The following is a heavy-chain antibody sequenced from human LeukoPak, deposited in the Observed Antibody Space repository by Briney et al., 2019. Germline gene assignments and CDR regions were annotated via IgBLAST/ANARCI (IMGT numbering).Heavy chain of an antibody. V-gene: IGHV1-46*01. CDR2: INPSGGST. CDR3: ARGRGGMTTVTTPLPY. J-gene: IGHJ4*02. Sequence: ASVKVSCKASGHTFTSYYMHWVRQAPGQGLEWMGIINPSGGSTSYAQKFQGRVTMTRDTSTSTVYMELSSLRSEDTAVYYCARGRGGMTTVTTPLPYWGQGTLVTVSS. CDR1: GHTFTSYY. D-gene: IGHD4-11*01.